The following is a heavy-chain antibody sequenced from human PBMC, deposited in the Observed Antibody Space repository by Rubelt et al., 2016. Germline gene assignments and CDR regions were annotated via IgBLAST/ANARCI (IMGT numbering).Heavy chain of an antibody. D-gene: IGHD6-6*01. CDR1: GFTFDDYA. V-gene: IGHV3-9*01. Sequence: MQLVESGGGLVQPGRSLRLSCAASGFTFDDYAMHWVRQVPGTGLEWVSGIKWNSGSIGYADSVKGRLTISRDNAKNSLYLQMNSLGAEDTALYYCAKDIATSSHYALDVWGQGTTVTVSS. CDR3: AKDIATSSHYALDV. CDR2: IKWNSGSI. J-gene: IGHJ6*02.